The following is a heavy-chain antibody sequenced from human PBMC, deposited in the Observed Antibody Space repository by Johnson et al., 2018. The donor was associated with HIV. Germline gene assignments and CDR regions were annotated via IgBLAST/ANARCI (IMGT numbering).Heavy chain of an antibody. J-gene: IGHJ3*02. Sequence: VQLVESGGGLVQPGGSLRLSCAASGFTFSNAWMSWVRQAPGKGLEWVGRIKSKTDGGTPDYAAPVKGRFTITRDDSKNTLYLQMNSLRAEDTAVYYCASVFDAFDIWGQGTMVTVSS. CDR1: GFTFSNAW. V-gene: IGHV3-15*01. CDR2: IKSKTDGGTP. D-gene: IGHD5/OR15-5a*01. CDR3: ASVFDAFDI.